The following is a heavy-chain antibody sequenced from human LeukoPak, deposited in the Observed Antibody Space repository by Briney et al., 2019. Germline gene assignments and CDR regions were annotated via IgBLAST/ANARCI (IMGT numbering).Heavy chain of an antibody. D-gene: IGHD3-3*01. V-gene: IGHV4-59*01. CDR3: ARGRLSDYTFWSGYKELDY. CDR2: IYYSGST. Sequence: SETLSLTCNVSGDSISPYYLTWIRQSPGKGLEWIGYIYYSGSTDYNPSLRSRVTISVDTSKNQFSLNLSSVTAADTAVYYCARGRLSDYTFWSGYKELDYWGQGTLVTVSS. J-gene: IGHJ4*02. CDR1: GDSISPYY.